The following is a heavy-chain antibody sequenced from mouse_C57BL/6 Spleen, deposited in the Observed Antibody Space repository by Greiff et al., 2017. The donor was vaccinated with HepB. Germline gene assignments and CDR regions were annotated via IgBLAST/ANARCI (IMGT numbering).Heavy chain of an antibody. CDR2: ISYDGSN. CDR3: ARGTHYGSNNAMDY. CDR1: GYSITSGYY. J-gene: IGHJ4*01. Sequence: VQLQQSGPGLVKPSQSLSLTCSVTGYSITSGYYWNWIRQFPGNKLEWMGYISYDGSNNYNPSLKNRISITRDTSKNQFFLKLNSVTTEDTATYYCARGTHYGSNNAMDYWGQGTSVTVSS. D-gene: IGHD1-1*01. V-gene: IGHV3-6*01.